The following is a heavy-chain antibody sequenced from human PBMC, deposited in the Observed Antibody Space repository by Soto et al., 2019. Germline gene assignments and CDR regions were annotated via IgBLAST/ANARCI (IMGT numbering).Heavy chain of an antibody. CDR2: MYVRGRG. CDR1: GGPITGSY. Sequence: QVQLQESGPGLVKSSETLSLTCSVSGGPITGSYLSWIRQPVGKGLEWIGRMYVRGRGDYNPSLKSRVTMSIDTSKNQFSLKVKSVTAADTAVYYCARSAIMGIEVAGHFDSWGQGTLVSVSS. V-gene: IGHV4-4*07. D-gene: IGHD6-19*01. CDR3: ARSAIMGIEVAGHFDS. J-gene: IGHJ4*02.